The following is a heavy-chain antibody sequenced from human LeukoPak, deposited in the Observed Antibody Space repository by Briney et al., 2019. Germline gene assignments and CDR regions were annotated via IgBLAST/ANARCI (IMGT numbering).Heavy chain of an antibody. CDR2: IYYSGST. CDR3: ATNQLLHPDWFDP. J-gene: IGHJ5*02. CDR1: GGSISSGDYY. Sequence: SETLSLTCTVSGGSISSGDYYWSWIRQPPGKGLEWIGYIYYSGSTYYNPSLKSRVTISVDTSKNQFSLKLSSVTAADTAVYYCATNQLLHPDWFDPWGQGTLVTVSS. V-gene: IGHV4-30-4*01. D-gene: IGHD2-2*01.